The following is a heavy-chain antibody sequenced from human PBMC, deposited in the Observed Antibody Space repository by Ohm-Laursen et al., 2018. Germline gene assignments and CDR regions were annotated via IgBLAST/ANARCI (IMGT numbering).Heavy chain of an antibody. V-gene: IGHV1-8*01. Sequence: ASVKVSCKVSGYTFTSYDINWVRQATGQGLEWMGWMNPNSGNTGYAQKFQGRVTMTRNTSISTAYMELSSLRSEDTAVYYCARGSYDSSDIGYWGQGTLVTVSS. CDR2: MNPNSGNT. CDR1: GYTFTSYD. D-gene: IGHD3-22*01. J-gene: IGHJ4*02. CDR3: ARGSYDSSDIGY.